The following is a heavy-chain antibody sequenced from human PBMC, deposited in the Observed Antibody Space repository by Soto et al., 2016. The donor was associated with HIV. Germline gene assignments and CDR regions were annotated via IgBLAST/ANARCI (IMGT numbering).Heavy chain of an antibody. CDR1: GGSFRGHF. CDR2: IYYNGII. Sequence: QVQLQQWGPGVAKPSETLSLKCAVYGGSFRGHFWSWIRQPPGKGLEWIGYIYYNGIINYNTSLERRVTMSVDTSNNQFFLNLTSLTAADTAIYYCARRLKPTVTTLGWFDRWGQGALVTVSS. CDR3: ARRLKPTVTTLGWFDR. D-gene: IGHD4-17*01. V-gene: IGHV4-59*11. J-gene: IGHJ5*02.